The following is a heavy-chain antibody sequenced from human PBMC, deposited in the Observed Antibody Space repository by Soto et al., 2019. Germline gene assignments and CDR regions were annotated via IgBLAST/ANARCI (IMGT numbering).Heavy chain of an antibody. J-gene: IGHJ6*03. CDR2: IIPILGIA. CDR3: ARNLPHSSSGVYYYYMDV. V-gene: IGHV1-69*02. CDR1: VGTFSSYT. D-gene: IGHD6-6*01. Sequence: QVQLVPSGAEVNKPGSSVKVSCKSSVGTFSSYTISWVRQAPGQGLEWMGRIIPILGIANYAQKFQGRVTITADKSTSTAYSELSSLRSEDTAVYYCARNLPHSSSGVYYYYMDVWGKGTTVTVSS.